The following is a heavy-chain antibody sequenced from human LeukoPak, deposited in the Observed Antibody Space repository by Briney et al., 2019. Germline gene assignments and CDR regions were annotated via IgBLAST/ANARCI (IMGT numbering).Heavy chain of an antibody. CDR3: ARWGYCSDDNCYSGYFDY. CDR2: VYSSGST. D-gene: IGHD2-15*01. CDR1: GGSGSSDS. V-gene: IGHV4-59*02. J-gene: IGHJ4*02. Sequence: SETLSLTCTVSGGSGSSDSWSWIRQPPGKELEWIGYVYSSGSTNYNPSLKSRVTISIDTSKNQFSLKLNSVTAADTAVYYCARWGYCSDDNCYSGYFDYWGQGTLVTVSS.